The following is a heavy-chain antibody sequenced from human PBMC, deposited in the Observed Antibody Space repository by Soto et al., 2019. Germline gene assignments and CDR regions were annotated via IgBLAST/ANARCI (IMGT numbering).Heavy chain of an antibody. J-gene: IGHJ3*02. CDR3: ARGKYGDFGNDAFDI. CDR2: IIPIFGTA. CDR1: GGTFSSYA. V-gene: IGHV1-69*13. D-gene: IGHD4-17*01. Sequence: SVKVYWKASGGTFSSYAISWVRQAPGQGLEWMGGIIPIFGTANYAQKFQGRVTITADESTSTAYMELSSLRSEDTAVYYCARGKYGDFGNDAFDIWGQGTMVTVSS.